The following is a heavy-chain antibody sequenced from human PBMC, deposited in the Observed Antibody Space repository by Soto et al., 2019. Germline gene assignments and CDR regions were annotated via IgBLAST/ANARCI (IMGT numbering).Heavy chain of an antibody. V-gene: IGHV3-30*05. CDR2: ISYDEINK. D-gene: IGHD2-21*02. CDR3: AKGGVVTATYFHH. CDR1: GFTFSTYG. Sequence: VQLVESGGGVVQTGGSLRLSCAASGFTFSTYGMHWVRQAPGKGLEWVAVISYDEINKYYADSVKGRFTISRDNSKNALYLQMNSLGPEDTALYYCAKGGVVTATYFHHWGQGTLVTVSS. J-gene: IGHJ1*01.